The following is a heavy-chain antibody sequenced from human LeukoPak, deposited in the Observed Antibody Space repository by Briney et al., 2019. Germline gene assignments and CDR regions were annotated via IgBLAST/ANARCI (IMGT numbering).Heavy chain of an antibody. CDR3: ARDSREVLLWFGEFSP. Sequence: ASVKVSCKASGYTFTGYYLHWVRQAPGQGLEWMGWISGYNGHTKYAQKFQGRATMTTDTSTSTAYMELRSLRSDDTAVYYCARDSREVLLWFGEFSPWGQGTLVTVSS. CDR1: GYTFTGYY. V-gene: IGHV1-18*04. CDR2: ISGYNGHT. D-gene: IGHD3-10*01. J-gene: IGHJ5*02.